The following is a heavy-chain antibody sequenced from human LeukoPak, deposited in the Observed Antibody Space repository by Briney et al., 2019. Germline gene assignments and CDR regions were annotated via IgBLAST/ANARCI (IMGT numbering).Heavy chain of an antibody. CDR2: IYYSGST. V-gene: IGHV4-61*05. Sequence: SETLSLTCTVSGGSISSSSYYWGWIRQPPGKGLEWIGYIYYSGSTNYNPSLKSRVTISVDTSKNQFSLKLSSVTAADTAVYYCARAGVWSGYYSRNYYYYYMDVWGKGTTVTVSS. CDR1: GGSISSSSYY. CDR3: ARAGVWSGYYSRNYYYYYMDV. J-gene: IGHJ6*03. D-gene: IGHD3-3*01.